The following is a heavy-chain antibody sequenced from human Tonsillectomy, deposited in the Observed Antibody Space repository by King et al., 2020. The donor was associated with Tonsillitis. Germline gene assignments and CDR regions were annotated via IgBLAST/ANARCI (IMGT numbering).Heavy chain of an antibody. CDR1: GYNFTSNY. V-gene: IGHV1-46*01. J-gene: IGHJ6*02. CDR2: LNPGGGST. D-gene: IGHD2-21*02. CDR3: ARGGVTATLYYCCGMDV. Sequence: QLVQSGAEVKRPGASVKVSCKASGYNFTSNYVHWVRQAPGQGLEWMGILNPGGGSTSYAQKFRGRVTLTRDTSTSTVYMALSGLRPDDTAVYYCARGGVTATLYYCCGMDVWGQGTTVTVSS.